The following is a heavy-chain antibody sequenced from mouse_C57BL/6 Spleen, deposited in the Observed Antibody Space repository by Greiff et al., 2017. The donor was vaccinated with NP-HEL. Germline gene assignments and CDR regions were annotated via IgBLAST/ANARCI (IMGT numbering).Heavy chain of an antibody. J-gene: IGHJ1*03. CDR3: ARDHYGRGYFDV. CDR1: GYSITSGYY. V-gene: IGHV3-6*01. D-gene: IGHD1-1*01. CDR2: ISYDGSN. Sequence: ESGPGLVKPSQSLSLTCSVTGYSITSGYYWNWIRQFPGNKLEWMGYISYDGSNNYNPSLKNRISITRDTSKNQFFLKLKSVTTEDTATYYCARDHYGRGYFDVWGTGTTVTVSS.